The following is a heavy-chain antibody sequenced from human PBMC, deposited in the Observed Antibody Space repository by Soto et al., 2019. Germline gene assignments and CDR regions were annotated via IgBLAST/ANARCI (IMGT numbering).Heavy chain of an antibody. CDR2: IYYSGST. V-gene: IGHV4-59*01. Sequence: PSETLSLTCTVSGGSISSYYWSWIRQPPGKGLEWIGYIYYSGSTNYNPSLKSRVTISVDTSKNQFSLKLSSVTAADTAVYYCARLGGGYDSSGYYPLGAFDIWGQGTMVTVS. CDR1: GGSISSYY. J-gene: IGHJ3*02. D-gene: IGHD3-22*01. CDR3: ARLGGGYDSSGYYPLGAFDI.